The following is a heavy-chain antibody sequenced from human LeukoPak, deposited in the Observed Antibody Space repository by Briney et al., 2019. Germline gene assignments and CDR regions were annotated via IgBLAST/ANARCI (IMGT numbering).Heavy chain of an antibody. D-gene: IGHD2-21*01. Sequence: SVKVSCKAPGDSFDIYVINWVRQAPGQGLEWMGRIIPIFNTANYAQKFQGRVTITADKSTTTAYMELTNLRSDDTAVYFCARNCGGGANCYNLFGMDVWGQGTTVTVSS. J-gene: IGHJ6*02. CDR2: IIPIFNTA. V-gene: IGHV1-69*06. CDR3: ARNCGGGANCYNLFGMDV. CDR1: GDSFDIYV.